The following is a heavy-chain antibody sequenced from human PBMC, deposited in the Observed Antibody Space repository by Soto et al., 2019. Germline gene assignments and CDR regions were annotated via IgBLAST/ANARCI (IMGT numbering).Heavy chain of an antibody. CDR3: VQGASSAPQPLDS. D-gene: IGHD1-26*01. CDR2: ISGDGNDK. J-gene: IGHJ4*02. Sequence: QVQLVESWGGVVQPGRCLRLSCAASGFFFRNFGMHWVRRAPGKGLEWVAAISGDGNDKYYPDSMKGRFTISRDNFNNTLYLQLNCLRREDKAVYRCVQGASSAPQPLDSWGWGVLVTVSS. V-gene: IGHV3-30*03. CDR1: GFFFRNFG.